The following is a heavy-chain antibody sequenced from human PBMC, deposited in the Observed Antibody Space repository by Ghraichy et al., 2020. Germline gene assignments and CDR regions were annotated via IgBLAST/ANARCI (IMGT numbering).Heavy chain of an antibody. CDR1: GYTFSNYA. J-gene: IGHJ5*01. D-gene: IGHD2/OR15-2a*01. Sequence: GGSLRLSCAASGYTFSNYAMNWVRQAPGKGLEWLSSINNNGRATFYANSVRTRFTISRDNAHNSLFLQMYGLRAEDTAVYYCARGACNTAACPLSKYNIDTWGHESVDTFSS. CDR2: INNNGRAT. CDR3: ARGACNTAACPLSKYNIDT. V-gene: IGHV3-48*03.